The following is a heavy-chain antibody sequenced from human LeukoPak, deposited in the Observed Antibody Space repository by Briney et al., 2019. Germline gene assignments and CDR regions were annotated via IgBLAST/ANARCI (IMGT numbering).Heavy chain of an antibody. V-gene: IGHV4-4*07. CDR1: GGSISSYY. Sequence: SETLSLTCTVSGGSISSYYWSWVRQPAGKGLEWIGRIYTSGSTNCNPSLKSRVTMSVDTSKNQFSLKLSSVTAADTAVYYCARGVVGATNWAFDIWGQGTMVTVSS. D-gene: IGHD1-26*01. CDR2: IYTSGST. J-gene: IGHJ3*02. CDR3: ARGVVGATNWAFDI.